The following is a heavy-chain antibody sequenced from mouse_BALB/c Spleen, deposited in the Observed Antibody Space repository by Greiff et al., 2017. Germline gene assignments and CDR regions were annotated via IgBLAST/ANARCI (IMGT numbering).Heavy chain of an antibody. V-gene: IGHV5-12-2*01. CDR2: ISNGGGST. D-gene: IGHD2-1*01. CDR3: ARSYGNYRAMDY. Sequence: EVHLVESGGGLVQPGGSLKLSCAASGFTFSSYTMSWVRQTPEKRLEWVAYISNGGGSTYYPDTVKGRFTISRDNAKNTLYLQMSSLKSEDTAMYYCARSYGNYRAMDYWGQGTSVTVSS. J-gene: IGHJ4*01. CDR1: GFTFSSYT.